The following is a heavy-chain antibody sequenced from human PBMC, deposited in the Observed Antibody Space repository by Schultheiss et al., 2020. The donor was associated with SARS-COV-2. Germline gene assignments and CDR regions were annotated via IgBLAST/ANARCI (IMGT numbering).Heavy chain of an antibody. D-gene: IGHD3-22*01. CDR1: GFTLRNYE. V-gene: IGHV3-48*03. CDR3: APQQYYYDSSGYWGGY. J-gene: IGHJ4*02. Sequence: GGSLRLSCAASGFTLRNYEMNWVRQAPGKGLEWVSYISSSGSTIYYADSVKGRFTISRDNAKNSLYLQMNSLRAEDTAVYYCAPQQYYYDSSGYWGGYWGQGTLVTVSA. CDR2: ISSSGSTI.